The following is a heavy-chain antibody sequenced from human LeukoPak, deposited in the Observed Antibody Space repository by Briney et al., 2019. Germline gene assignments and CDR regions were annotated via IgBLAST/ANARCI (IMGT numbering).Heavy chain of an antibody. Sequence: GGSLRLSCAASGFTFSSYEMNWVRQAPGKGLEWVSYISSSGSTIYYADSVKGRLTISRDNAKNSLYLQMNSLRAEDTAVYYCARSTYYYDSSGYYFDYWGQGTLVTVSS. V-gene: IGHV3-48*03. J-gene: IGHJ4*02. D-gene: IGHD3-22*01. CDR3: ARSTYYYDSSGYYFDY. CDR1: GFTFSSYE. CDR2: ISSSGSTI.